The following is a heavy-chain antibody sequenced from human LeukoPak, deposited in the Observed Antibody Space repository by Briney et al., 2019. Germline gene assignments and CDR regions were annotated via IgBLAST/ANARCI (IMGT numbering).Heavy chain of an antibody. V-gene: IGHV4-59*08. D-gene: IGHD2-15*01. J-gene: IGHJ4*02. Sequence: SDTLSLTCTVCGGSISSYYWSWLRQPPGKGLEWVGYIYYSRSTNYNSSLKSRVTISVDPSKNQFSLKLSSVTAADTAMYYCARHGGYIPYFDYWGQGTLVTVSS. CDR1: GGSISSYY. CDR2: IYYSRST. CDR3: ARHGGYIPYFDY.